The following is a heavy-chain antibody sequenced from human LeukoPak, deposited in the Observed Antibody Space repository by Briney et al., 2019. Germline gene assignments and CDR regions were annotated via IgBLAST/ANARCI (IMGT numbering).Heavy chain of an antibody. V-gene: IGHV1-8*01. CDR1: GYTFAGSE. D-gene: IGHD7-27*01. Sequence: GASVKVSCKASGYTFAGSEINWVRQATGQGLEWMGWVNPNSGKTGYAQKFQGRVTLTRDTSINTAYMELSSLRSEDTAVYYCALWGSSRFFDLWGRGTLVTVSS. CDR3: ALWGSSRFFDL. CDR2: VNPNSGKT. J-gene: IGHJ2*01.